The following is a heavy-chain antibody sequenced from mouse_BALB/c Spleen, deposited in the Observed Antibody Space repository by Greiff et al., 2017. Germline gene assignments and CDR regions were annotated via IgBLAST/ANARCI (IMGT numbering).Heavy chain of an antibody. CDR1: GFTFSDYY. Sequence: EVQGVESGGGLVKPGGSLKLSCAASGFTFSDYYMYWVRQTPEKRLEWVATISDGGSYTYYPDSVKGRFTISRDNAKNNLYLQMSSLKSEDTAMYYCARAITTATPWFAYWGQGTLVTVSA. D-gene: IGHD1-2*01. J-gene: IGHJ3*01. CDR2: ISDGGSYT. V-gene: IGHV5-4*02. CDR3: ARAITTATPWFAY.